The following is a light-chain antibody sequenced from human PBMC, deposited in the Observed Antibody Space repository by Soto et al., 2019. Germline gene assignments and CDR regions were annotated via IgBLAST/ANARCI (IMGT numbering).Light chain of an antibody. CDR1: SSDVGGYNY. J-gene: IGLJ1*01. V-gene: IGLV2-14*01. CDR2: EVS. Sequence: QSALTQPASVSGSPGQSITISCTGTSSDVGGYNYVSWYQQHPGKAPKLMIYEVSNRPSGVSYRFSGSKSGNTASLTISGLQSEDEADYYCSSYTSSSTLVFGTGNKLTVL. CDR3: SSYTSSSTLV.